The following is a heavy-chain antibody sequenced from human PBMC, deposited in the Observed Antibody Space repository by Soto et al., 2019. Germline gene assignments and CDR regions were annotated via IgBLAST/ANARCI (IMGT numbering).Heavy chain of an antibody. CDR3: ARESEDLTSNFDY. Sequence: LVESGGRVVRPGRSLTLSCAASGFTFASYGMHWVRQAPGKGLEWVATVSFDSKNKYYIDSVEGRFTISRDNSENTLSLEMNSLRAEDTAVYYCARESEDLTSNFDYWGQGTLVTVSS. CDR1: GFTFASYG. V-gene: IGHV3-30*03. J-gene: IGHJ4*02. CDR2: VSFDSKNK.